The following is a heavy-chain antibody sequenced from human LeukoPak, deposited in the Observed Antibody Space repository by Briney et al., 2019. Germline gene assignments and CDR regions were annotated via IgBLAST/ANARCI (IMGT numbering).Heavy chain of an antibody. CDR1: GGTFSSYT. V-gene: IGHV1-69*02. CDR2: IIPILGIA. CDR3: ARGIYCSSTSCYPYYMDV. Sequence: ASVKVSCKASGGTFSSYTISWVRQAPGQGLEWMGRIIPILGIANYAQKFQGRVTITADKSTSTAYMELSSLRSENTAVYYCARGIYCSSTSCYPYYMDVWGKGTTVTVSS. J-gene: IGHJ6*03. D-gene: IGHD2-2*01.